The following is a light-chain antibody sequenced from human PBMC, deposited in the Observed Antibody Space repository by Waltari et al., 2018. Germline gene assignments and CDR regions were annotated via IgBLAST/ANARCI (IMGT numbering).Light chain of an antibody. CDR2: GAS. CDR1: QNIRTY. J-gene: IGKJ5*01. V-gene: IGKV1-39*01. Sequence: DIEMTQSPSYLSASVGDRVTMTCRASQNIRTYLNWYQQKPGKAPKVLIYGASNLQSEVPSRFSGSGSGTDFSLTISSLQPEDFATYYCQQSLKTPITFGQGTRLQIK. CDR3: QQSLKTPIT.